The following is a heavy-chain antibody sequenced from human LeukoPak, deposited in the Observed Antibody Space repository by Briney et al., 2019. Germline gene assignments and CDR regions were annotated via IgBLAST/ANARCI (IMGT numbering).Heavy chain of an antibody. CDR3: ARDFSSSWYSTGGNWLDP. V-gene: IGHV3-66*01. Sequence: GGSLRLSCAASGFTVSSNYMSWVRQAPGKGLEWVSVIYSGGSTYYADSVKGRFTISRDNSKNTLYLQMNSLRAEDTAVYYCARDFSSSWYSTGGNWLDPWGQGTLVTVSS. CDR2: IYSGGST. CDR1: GFTVSSNY. J-gene: IGHJ5*02. D-gene: IGHD6-13*01.